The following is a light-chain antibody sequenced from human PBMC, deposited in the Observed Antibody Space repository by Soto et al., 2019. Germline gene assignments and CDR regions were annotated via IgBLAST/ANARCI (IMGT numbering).Light chain of an antibody. CDR1: QSVSSTY. V-gene: IGKV3-20*01. CDR3: QQYGSSRRT. Sequence: EIVFTQSPGTLSFSPGERATPPCRASQSVSSTYLAWYQQKPGQAPRLLIYGASSRATGIPDRFSGSGSGTDFTLTISRLEPEDFAVYYCQQYGSSRRTFGQGTKGDIK. J-gene: IGKJ1*01. CDR2: GAS.